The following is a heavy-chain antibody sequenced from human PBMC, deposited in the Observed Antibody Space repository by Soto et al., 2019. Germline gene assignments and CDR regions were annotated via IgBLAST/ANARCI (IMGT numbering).Heavy chain of an antibody. CDR2: IYTSGST. V-gene: IGHV4-4*07. D-gene: IGHD1-1*01. CDR1: GDSISSYY. J-gene: IGHJ6*02. CDR3: AGKQGDHDSATDV. Sequence: SETLSLTCSVSGDSISSYYWSWIRQPAGKGLEWIGRIYTSGSTNYNPSLKSRVTISVDTSKNQLSLKLSSVTAADTAVYLCAGKQGDHDSATDVRDQGTALTPSS.